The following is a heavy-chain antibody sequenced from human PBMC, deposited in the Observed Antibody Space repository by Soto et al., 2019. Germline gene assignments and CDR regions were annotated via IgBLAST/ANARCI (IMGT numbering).Heavy chain of an antibody. V-gene: IGHV4-59*08. CDR3: ARHSNRDYGLYYFDY. J-gene: IGHJ4*02. D-gene: IGHD4-17*01. CDR2: IYYSGST. CDR1: GGSIRSYY. Sequence: SETLSLTCTFSGGSIRSYYWSGIRQPPGKGLEWIGYIYYSGSTNYKPSLKSRVTISVDTSKNQFSLKLTSATAADTAVYYCARHSNRDYGLYYFDYWGLGALVTVSS.